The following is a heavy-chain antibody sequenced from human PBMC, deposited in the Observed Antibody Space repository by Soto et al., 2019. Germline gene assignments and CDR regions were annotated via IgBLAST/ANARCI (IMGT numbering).Heavy chain of an antibody. CDR2: MNPNSGNT. Sequence: ASVNFTFKASGYTFTIYDINWVRQATVQGLEWMGWMNPNSGNTGYAQKFQGRVTMTRNTSISTAYMELSSLRSEDTAVYYCARQNYDSSGYYYYGMDVWGQGTTVTVSS. CDR3: ARQNYDSSGYYYYGMDV. D-gene: IGHD3-22*01. J-gene: IGHJ6*02. CDR1: GYTFTIYD. V-gene: IGHV1-8*01.